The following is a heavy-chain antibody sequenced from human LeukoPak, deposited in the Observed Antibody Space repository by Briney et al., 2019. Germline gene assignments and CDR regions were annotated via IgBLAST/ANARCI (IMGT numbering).Heavy chain of an antibody. D-gene: IGHD3-22*01. J-gene: IGHJ3*02. CDR3: ARPSHYYPDAFDI. CDR2: INSDGSST. CDR1: GFTFSSYW. V-gene: IGHV3-74*01. Sequence: QPGGSLRLSCAASGFTFSSYWMHWVRQAPGKVLVWVSRINSDGSSTSYADSVKGRFTISRDNAKNTLYLQMNSLRAEDTAVYYCARPSHYYPDAFDIWGQGTMVTVSS.